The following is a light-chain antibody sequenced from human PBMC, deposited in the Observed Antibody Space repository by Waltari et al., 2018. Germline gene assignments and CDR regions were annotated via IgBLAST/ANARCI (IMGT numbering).Light chain of an antibody. Sequence: QSALTQPASVSGSPGQSITISCTGSSSDVGSYNLVSSYQQHPAKAPKLIIYEVDKRPSGVSDRFSGSKSGNTASLTVSGLQAEDEADYYCCSYAGSGNLGVIFGGGTKLTVL. CDR2: EVD. J-gene: IGLJ2*01. V-gene: IGLV2-23*02. CDR3: CSYAGSGNLGVI. CDR1: SSDVGSYNL.